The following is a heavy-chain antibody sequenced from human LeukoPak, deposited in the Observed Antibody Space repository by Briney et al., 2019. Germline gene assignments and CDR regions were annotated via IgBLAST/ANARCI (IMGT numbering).Heavy chain of an antibody. Sequence: PSETLSLTCTVSGGSISSYYWSRIRQPPGKGLEWIGYIYYSGSTNYNPSLKSRVTISVDTSKNQFSLKLSSVTAADTAVYYCARLVGATLYFDYSGQGTLVTVSS. CDR2: IYYSGST. V-gene: IGHV4-59*08. J-gene: IGHJ4*02. CDR3: ARLVGATLYFDY. CDR1: GGSISSYY. D-gene: IGHD1-26*01.